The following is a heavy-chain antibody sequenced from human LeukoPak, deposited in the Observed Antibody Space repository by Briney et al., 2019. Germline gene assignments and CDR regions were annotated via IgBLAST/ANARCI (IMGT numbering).Heavy chain of an antibody. V-gene: IGHV1-2*02. Sequence: ASVKVSCKASGYTFTGYYMHWVRQAPGQGLEWMGWINPNSGGTNYAQKFQGRVTMTRDTSISTAYMELSRLRSDDTAVYYCARSGRITIFGVVISGGFDYWGQGTLVTVSS. CDR1: GYTFTGYY. CDR3: ARSGRITIFGVVISGGFDY. D-gene: IGHD3-3*01. J-gene: IGHJ4*02. CDR2: INPNSGGT.